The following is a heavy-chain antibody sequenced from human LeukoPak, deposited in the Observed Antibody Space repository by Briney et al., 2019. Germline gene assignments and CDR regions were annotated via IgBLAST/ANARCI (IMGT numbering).Heavy chain of an antibody. Sequence: SETLSLTCTVSGGSDSSYYWSWIRQPAGKGLEWIGRIYISGSTNYNPSLKSRVTMPVDTSKNQFSLKLSSVTAADTAVYYCARMGPGRSSWFDPWGQGTLVTVSS. CDR3: ARMGPGRSSWFDP. V-gene: IGHV4-4*07. CDR2: IYISGST. J-gene: IGHJ5*02. D-gene: IGHD1-26*01. CDR1: GGSDSSYY.